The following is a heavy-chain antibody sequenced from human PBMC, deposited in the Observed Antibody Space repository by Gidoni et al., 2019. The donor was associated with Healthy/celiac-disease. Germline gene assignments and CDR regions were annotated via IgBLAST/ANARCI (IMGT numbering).Heavy chain of an antibody. Sequence: QVQLQESGPGLVKPSQTLSLTCTVSGGSISSGDYYWCWIRQPPGTGLEWIGYIYYSGSTYYNPSLKIRVTISVDTSKNQFSLKLSSVTAADTAVYYCARVRPCGGDCYGYGMDVWGQGTTVTVSS. V-gene: IGHV4-30-4*01. J-gene: IGHJ6*02. CDR1: GGSISSGDYY. CDR3: ARVRPCGGDCYGYGMDV. D-gene: IGHD2-21*01. CDR2: IYYSGST.